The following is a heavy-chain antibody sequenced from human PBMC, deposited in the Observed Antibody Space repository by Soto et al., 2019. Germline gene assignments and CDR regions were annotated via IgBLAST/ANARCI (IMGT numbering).Heavy chain of an antibody. J-gene: IGHJ4*02. V-gene: IGHV1-18*01. Sequence: ASVKVSCKASGYTFTSYGISRVRQAPGQGLEWMGWISAYNGNTNYAQKLQGRVTMTTDTSTSTAYMELRSLRSDDTAVYYCARSNYYGSGSYYNYWGQGTLVTVSS. CDR3: ARSNYYGSGSYYNY. CDR1: GYTFTSYG. CDR2: ISAYNGNT. D-gene: IGHD3-10*01.